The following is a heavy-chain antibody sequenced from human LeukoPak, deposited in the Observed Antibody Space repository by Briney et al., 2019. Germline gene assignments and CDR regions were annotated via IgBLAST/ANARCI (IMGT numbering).Heavy chain of an antibody. CDR2: IYYSGST. CDR1: GGSISSGDYY. CDR3: ARWEGKYDFFDY. Sequence: ETLSLTCTVSGGSISSGDYYWSWIRQPPGEGLEWIGYIYYSGSTNYNPSLKSRVTISVDTSKNQFSLKLSSVTAADTAVYYCARWEGKYDFFDYWGQGTLVTVSS. V-gene: IGHV4-61*08. J-gene: IGHJ4*02. D-gene: IGHD3-3*01.